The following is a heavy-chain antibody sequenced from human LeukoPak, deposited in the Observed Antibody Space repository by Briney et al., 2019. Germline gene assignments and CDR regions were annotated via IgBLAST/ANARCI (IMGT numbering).Heavy chain of an antibody. CDR1: GFTFISYA. D-gene: IGHD6-6*01. CDR3: ARDELDSSSLSSPGI. V-gene: IGHV3-30*04. J-gene: IGHJ3*02. Sequence: GGSLRLSCAASGFTFISYAMHWVRQAPGKGLEWVAVISYDGSNKYYADSVKGRFTISRDNSKNTLYLQMNSLRAEDTGVYYCARDELDSSSLSSPGIWGQGTMVTVSS. CDR2: ISYDGSNK.